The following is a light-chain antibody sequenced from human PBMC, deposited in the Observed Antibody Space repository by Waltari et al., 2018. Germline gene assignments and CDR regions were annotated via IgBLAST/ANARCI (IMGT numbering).Light chain of an antibody. V-gene: IGLV3-1*01. CDR2: QDS. CDR3: QAWDSSIV. CDR1: NLGDKY. J-gene: IGLJ2*01. Sequence: SYELTQPPSVSVSPGQTASITCSGDNLGDKYACWYQQKPGQSPVLVIYQDSKRPSGIPERFAGSNSGNTATLTIGGTQAMDEADYYCQAWDSSIVFGGGTKLTVL.